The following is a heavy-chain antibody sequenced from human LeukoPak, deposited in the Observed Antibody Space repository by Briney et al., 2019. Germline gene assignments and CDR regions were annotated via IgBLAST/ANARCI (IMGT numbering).Heavy chain of an antibody. Sequence: PSETLSLTCTVSGGSISSYYWIWIRQPAGKGLEWIGRIYTSGSTNYNPSLKSQVTMSHDTSKNQFSLQLSSVTAADTAVYYCARDGHYYDSSGSYYYYYYMDVWGKGTTVTVSS. CDR1: GGSISSYY. J-gene: IGHJ6*03. CDR2: IYTSGST. V-gene: IGHV4-4*07. CDR3: ARDGHYYDSSGSYYYYYYMDV. D-gene: IGHD3-22*01.